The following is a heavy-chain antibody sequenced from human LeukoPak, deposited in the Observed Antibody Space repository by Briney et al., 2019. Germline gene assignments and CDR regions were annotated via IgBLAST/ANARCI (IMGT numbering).Heavy chain of an antibody. CDR3: ARSTYYYGSGSQRYGMDV. J-gene: IGHJ6*02. CDR1: EGTFSSYA. D-gene: IGHD3-10*01. CDR2: IIPILGIA. V-gene: IGHV1-69*04. Sequence: GASVKVSCKASEGTFSSYAISWVRQAPGQGLEWMGRIIPILGIANYAQKFQGRVTITADKSTSAAYMELSSLRSEDTAVYYCARSTYYYGSGSQRYGMDVWGQGTTVTVSS.